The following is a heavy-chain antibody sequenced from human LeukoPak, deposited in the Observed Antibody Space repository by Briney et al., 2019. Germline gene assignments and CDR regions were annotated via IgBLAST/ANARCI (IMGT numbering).Heavy chain of an antibody. D-gene: IGHD6-13*01. Sequence: SETLSLTCTVSGGSISSYYWSWIRQPPGKGLEWMAYIYTNGSTNYNPSLKSRVTISVDTSKNQFSLKLSSVSAADTAVYYCARHGVAAAGMRGGWFDPWGEGTLVTVSS. CDR3: ARHGVAAAGMRGGWFDP. V-gene: IGHV4-4*09. J-gene: IGHJ5*02. CDR1: GGSISSYY. CDR2: IYTNGST.